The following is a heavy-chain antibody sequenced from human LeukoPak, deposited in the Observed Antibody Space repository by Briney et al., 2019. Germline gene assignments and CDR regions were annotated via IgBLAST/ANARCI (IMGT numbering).Heavy chain of an antibody. CDR1: GYSFTSYW. V-gene: IGHV5-51*01. CDR3: ARRYYGSGSYYRSWFDP. J-gene: IGHJ5*02. CDR2: IYPGDSDT. Sequence: GESLKISCKGSGYSFTSYWIGWVRQMPGKGLEWMGIIYPGDSDTRYSPSFQGQVTISADKSISTAYLQWSSLKASDAAMYYCARRYYGSGSYYRSWFDPWGQGTLVTVSS. D-gene: IGHD3-10*01.